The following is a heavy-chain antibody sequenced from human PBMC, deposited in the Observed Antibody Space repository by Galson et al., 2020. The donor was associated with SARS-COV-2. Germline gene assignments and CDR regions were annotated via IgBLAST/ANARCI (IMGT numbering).Heavy chain of an antibody. J-gene: IGHJ3*02. Sequence: SETLSLTCTVSGGSISRYYWSWIRQPPGKGLEWIGYIYYSGSTNYNPSLKSRITISVDTSKNQFSLKLSSVTAADTALYYCAGVDCSGGSGYYYAFTIWGEGTMVTVAA. D-gene: IGHD2-15*01. CDR3: AGVDCSGGSGYYYAFTI. CDR2: IYYSGST. V-gene: IGHV4-59*13. CDR1: GGSISRYY.